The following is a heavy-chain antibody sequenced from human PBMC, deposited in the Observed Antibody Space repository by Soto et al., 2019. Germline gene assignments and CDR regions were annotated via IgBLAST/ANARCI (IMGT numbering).Heavy chain of an antibody. CDR2: ISYDGSNK. CDR3: AKDLFQWELYFDY. CDR1: GFTFSSYG. D-gene: IGHD1-26*01. V-gene: IGHV3-30*18. J-gene: IGHJ4*02. Sequence: QVQLVESGGGVVQPGRSLRLSCAASGFTFSSYGMHWVRQAPGKGLEWVAVISYDGSNKYYADSVKGRFTISRDNSKNTLYLQMNSLRAEYTAVYYWAKDLFQWELYFDYWCQVTLVTVSS.